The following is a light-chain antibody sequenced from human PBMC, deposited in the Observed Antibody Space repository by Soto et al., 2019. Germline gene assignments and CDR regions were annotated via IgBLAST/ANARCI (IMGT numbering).Light chain of an antibody. J-gene: IGKJ1*01. V-gene: IGKV3-20*01. Sequence: EIVLTQSPGTLSLSPGERVTLSCRASQSVSSNFLAWYQQKPGQAPRLLVYGASNRAAGNPDRFSGSGSGTDFALTISRRAPEDFAVYYCGQYSSSPRMFGQGNKVDIK. CDR2: GAS. CDR1: QSVSSNF. CDR3: GQYSSSPRM.